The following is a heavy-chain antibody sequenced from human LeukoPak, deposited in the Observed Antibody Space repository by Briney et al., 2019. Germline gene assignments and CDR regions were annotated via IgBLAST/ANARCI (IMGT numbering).Heavy chain of an antibody. CDR3: ARAGYSYGWAYFDY. J-gene: IGHJ4*02. Sequence: SVKVSCKASGGTFSSYAISWVRQAPRQGLEWMGGIIPIFGTANYAQKFQGRVTITADESTSTAYMELSSLRSEDTAVYYCARAGYSYGWAYFDYWGQGTLVTVSS. D-gene: IGHD5-18*01. CDR2: IIPIFGTA. V-gene: IGHV1-69*01. CDR1: GGTFSSYA.